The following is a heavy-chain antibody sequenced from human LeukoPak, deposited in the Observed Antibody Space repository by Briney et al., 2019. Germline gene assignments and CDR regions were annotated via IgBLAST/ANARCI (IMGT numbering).Heavy chain of an antibody. D-gene: IGHD3-16*01. Sequence: GGSLRLSCAASGFTFISYSINWVRQAPGKGLEWVSSISSSSSYIYYADSVKGRFTISIDNAKNSLYLQMNSLRAEDTAVYYCAREISIWQTYYYYYMDVWGKGTTVTVSS. J-gene: IGHJ6*03. V-gene: IGHV3-21*01. CDR1: GFTFISYS. CDR3: AREISIWQTYYYYYMDV. CDR2: ISSSSSYI.